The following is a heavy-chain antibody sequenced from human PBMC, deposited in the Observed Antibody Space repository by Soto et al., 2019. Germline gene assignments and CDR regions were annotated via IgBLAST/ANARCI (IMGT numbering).Heavy chain of an antibody. J-gene: IGHJ5*02. V-gene: IGHV1-18*01. CDR2: INVYNGNT. D-gene: IGHD3-10*01. Sequence: QVQLVQSGGEVKKPGASVKVSCKASGYTFTNYGISWVRQAPGQGLEWMGWINVYNGNTKYAQKVQGRVTMTTDTSTSTAYMELRSLRSDDTAVYYCARGVGSGSYYNQYNLFDPWGQGTLVTVSS. CDR1: GYTFTNYG. CDR3: ARGVGSGSYYNQYNLFDP.